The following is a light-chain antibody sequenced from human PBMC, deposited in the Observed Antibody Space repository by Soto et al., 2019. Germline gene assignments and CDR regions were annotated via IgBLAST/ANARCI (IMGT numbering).Light chain of an antibody. V-gene: IGKV3-20*01. CDR3: QQYGSSPPIT. Sequence: EIVCTQAPGTLSFSPGERATLSCRASQSVSSSYLAWYQQKPGQAPRLLIYGASSRATGIPDRFSGSGSGTDFTLTISRLEPEDFAVYYCQQYGSSPPITLGQGTRLEIK. J-gene: IGKJ5*01. CDR1: QSVSSSY. CDR2: GAS.